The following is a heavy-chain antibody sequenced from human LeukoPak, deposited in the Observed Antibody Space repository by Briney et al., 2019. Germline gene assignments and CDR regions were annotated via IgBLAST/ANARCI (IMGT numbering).Heavy chain of an antibody. Sequence: ASVKVSCKASGYTFSSYGISWVRQAPGQGLEWMGWINPNSGGTNYAQKFQGRVTMTRDTSISTAYMELSRLRSDDTAVYYCATHSLSSSWYDYWGQGTLVTVSS. CDR3: ATHSLSSSWYDY. D-gene: IGHD6-13*01. CDR1: GYTFSSYG. V-gene: IGHV1-2*02. CDR2: INPNSGGT. J-gene: IGHJ4*02.